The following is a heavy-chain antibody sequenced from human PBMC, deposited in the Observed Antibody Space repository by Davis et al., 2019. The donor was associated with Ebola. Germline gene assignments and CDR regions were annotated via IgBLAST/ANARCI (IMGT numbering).Heavy chain of an antibody. V-gene: IGHV3-64D*06. Sequence: GGSLRLSCPASGFTFSSYAMHWFRQPPGKGLESVSRISTNGETTYYAESVKGRFTIPRDNSKGTLYLQMRSLRSDDTAVYYCVKDRFTVVVVHGGFDYWGQGTQVTVSS. CDR3: VKDRFTVVVVHGGFDY. CDR1: GFTFSSYA. CDR2: ISTNGETT. D-gene: IGHD2-15*01. J-gene: IGHJ4*02.